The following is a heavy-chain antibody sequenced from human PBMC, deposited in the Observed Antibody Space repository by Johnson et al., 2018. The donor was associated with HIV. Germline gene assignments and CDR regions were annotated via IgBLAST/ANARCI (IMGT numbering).Heavy chain of an antibody. CDR1: GFTFSDYY. CDR2: IKSKTDGGTT. CDR3: AKAIGDAFDI. D-gene: IGHD2/OR15-2a*01. J-gene: IGHJ3*02. Sequence: MQLVESGGGLVKPGGSLRLSCAASGFTFSDYYMSWIRQAPGKGLEWVGRIKSKTDGGTTDYVAPVKGRFTISRDNSKNTLYLQMNSLRAEDTAVYYCAKAIGDAFDIWGQGTMVTVSS. V-gene: IGHV3-15*01.